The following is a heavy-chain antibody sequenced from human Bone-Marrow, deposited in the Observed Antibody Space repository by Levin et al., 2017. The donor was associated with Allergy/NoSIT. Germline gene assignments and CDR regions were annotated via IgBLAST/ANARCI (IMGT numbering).Heavy chain of an antibody. Sequence: ASVKVSCKASGYTFSDYYIHWVRQAPGQGLEYMGWINSNSGDTYYVQKFRGRVTMTRDTSISTGYVDLNSLKSDDTAVYYCARSSMPEVRDCFDPWGQGTLVTVSS. CDR1: GYTFSDYY. V-gene: IGHV1-2*02. D-gene: IGHD2/OR15-2a*01. J-gene: IGHJ5*02. CDR2: INSNSGDT. CDR3: ARSSMPEVRDCFDP.